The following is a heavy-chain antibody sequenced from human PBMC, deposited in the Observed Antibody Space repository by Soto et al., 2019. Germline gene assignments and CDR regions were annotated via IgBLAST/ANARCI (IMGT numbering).Heavy chain of an antibody. CDR2: IMPIFATA. V-gene: IGHV1-69*06. D-gene: IGHD1-26*01. CDR3: ARGRWGGGGYYFDF. CDR1: GGIFGSYS. Sequence: QVKLVQSGSEVQKPGSSVKVSCKASGGIFGSYSFTWVRQAPGQGLEWMGGIMPIFATADYAQQFQGRVTITADTSTTTSYMVLSNMRSEDTAVYYCARGRWGGGGYYFDFWGQGTLVTVSS. J-gene: IGHJ4*02.